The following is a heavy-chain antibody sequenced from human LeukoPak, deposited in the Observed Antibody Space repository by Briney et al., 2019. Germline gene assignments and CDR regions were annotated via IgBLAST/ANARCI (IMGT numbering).Heavy chain of an antibody. CDR2: IYYSGST. CDR3: ARYNTIPGNDY. D-gene: IGHD3-3*01. Sequence: SETLSLTCTVSGGSISSSSYYWGWIRQPPGKGLEWIGCIYYSGSTYYNPSLKSRVTISVDTSKNQFSLKLSSVTAADTAVYYCARYNTIPGNDYWGQGTLVTVSS. J-gene: IGHJ4*02. V-gene: IGHV4-39*01. CDR1: GGSISSSSYY.